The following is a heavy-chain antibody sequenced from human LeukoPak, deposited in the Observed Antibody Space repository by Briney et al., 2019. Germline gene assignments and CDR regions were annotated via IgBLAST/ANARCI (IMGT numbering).Heavy chain of an antibody. CDR1: GYTFTGHH. V-gene: IGHV1-2*02. Sequence: ASVKVSCKASGYTFTGHHIHWVRQAPGQGLEWMGWINPNSGGANSAQKFLGRVSMTRDTSISTVHMDLASLTSDDTAVYYCARDSGSNGWDPTSFMDYWGRGTLVTVSS. J-gene: IGHJ4*02. CDR2: INPNSGGA. CDR3: ARDSGSNGWDPTSFMDY. D-gene: IGHD6-19*01.